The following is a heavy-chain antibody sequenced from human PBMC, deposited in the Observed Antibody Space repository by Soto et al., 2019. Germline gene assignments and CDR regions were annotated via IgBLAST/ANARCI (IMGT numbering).Heavy chain of an antibody. J-gene: IGHJ4*02. D-gene: IGHD3-10*01. CDR3: ALASVRGVAFGFDY. CDR2: IYHSGST. CDR1: GGSINSGGYS. V-gene: IGHV4-30-2*01. Sequence: SETLSLTCAVSGGSINSGGYSWSWIRQPPGKGLEWIGYIYHSGSTYYNPSLKSRVTISVDRSKNQFSLKLSSVTAADTAVYYCALASVRGVAFGFDYWGQGTLVTVSS.